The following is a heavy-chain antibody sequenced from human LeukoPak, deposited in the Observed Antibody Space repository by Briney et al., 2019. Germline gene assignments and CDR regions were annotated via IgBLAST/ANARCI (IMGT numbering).Heavy chain of an antibody. Sequence: GGSLRLSCAASGFTFSSYGMHWVRQAPGKGLEWVAVISYDGSNKYYADSVKGRFTISRDNSKNTLYLQMNSLRAEDTAVYYCAKDLLSGFGEPFDYWGQEPWSPSPQ. V-gene: IGHV3-30*18. CDR1: GFTFSSYG. CDR3: AKDLLSGFGEPFDY. CDR2: ISYDGSNK. J-gene: IGHJ4*01. D-gene: IGHD3-10*01.